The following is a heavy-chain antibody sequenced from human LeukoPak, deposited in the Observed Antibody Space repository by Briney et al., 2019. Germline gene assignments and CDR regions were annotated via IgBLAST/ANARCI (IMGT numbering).Heavy chain of an antibody. V-gene: IGHV3-23*01. J-gene: IGHJ4*02. CDR1: GFTFSSYA. CDR2: ISGSGGST. Sequence: PGGSLRLSCAASGFTFSSYAMSWVRQAPGKGLEWVSAISGSGGSTYYADSVKGRFTISRDNSKNTLYLKMNSLRAEDTAVYYCAKESGDDSSGYYEVFDYWGQGTLVTVSS. D-gene: IGHD3-22*01. CDR3: AKESGDDSSGYYEVFDY.